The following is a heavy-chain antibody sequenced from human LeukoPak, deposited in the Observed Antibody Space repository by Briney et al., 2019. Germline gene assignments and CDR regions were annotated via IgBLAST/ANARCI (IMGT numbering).Heavy chain of an antibody. CDR1: GGPFSGYY. J-gene: IGHJ4*02. CDR2: INHSGST. V-gene: IGHV4-34*01. D-gene: IGHD3-22*01. Sequence: SETLSLTCAVYGGPFSGYYWSWIRQPPGKGLEWIGEINHSGSTNYNPSLKSRVTISVDTSKSQFSLKLNSMTAADTAVYYCARGAQTYYDKAPVDYWGQGTLVTVSS. CDR3: ARGAQTYYDKAPVDY.